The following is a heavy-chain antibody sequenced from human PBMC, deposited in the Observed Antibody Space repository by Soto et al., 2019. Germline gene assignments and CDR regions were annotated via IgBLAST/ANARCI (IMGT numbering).Heavy chain of an antibody. CDR2: ISLYNGNT. CDR1: DFSFTSHG. J-gene: IGHJ4*02. D-gene: IGHD2-2*01. V-gene: IGHV1-18*04. CDR3: AIYHLELFRFDY. Sequence: QIQLVQSGPEVKKPGASMKVSCKAYDFSFTSHGIRWVRQAPGQGLEWMGWISLYNGNTNYAQQFQGRVTMTTDTSTSTAYMELRSLRSDDTAMYFCAIYHLELFRFDYWGQGTLVTVSS.